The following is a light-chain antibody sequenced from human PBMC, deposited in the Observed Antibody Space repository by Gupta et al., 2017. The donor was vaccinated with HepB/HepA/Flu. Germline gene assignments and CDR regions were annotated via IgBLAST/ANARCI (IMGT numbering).Light chain of an antibody. CDR3: QQNGSSFI. CDR1: QSVAINY. J-gene: IGKJ3*01. CDR2: GAS. V-gene: IGKV3-20*01. Sequence: EIVLTQSPGTLSLSPGERASLSCRASQSVAINYLAWYQQKPGQAPSLLLHGASSRATAIPDRFGGGGCGTVFTLTISRLEPEDCAVYCCQQNGSSFIFGPGTKVDIK.